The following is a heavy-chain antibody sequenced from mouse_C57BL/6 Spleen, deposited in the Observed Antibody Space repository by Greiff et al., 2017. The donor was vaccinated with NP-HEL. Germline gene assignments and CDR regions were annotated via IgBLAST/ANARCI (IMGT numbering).Heavy chain of an antibody. D-gene: IGHD1-1*01. CDR2: IDPSDSYT. Sequence: QVQLQQSGAELVMPGASVKLSCKASGYTFTSYWMHWVKQRPGQGLEWIGEIDPSDSYTNYNQKFKGKSTLTVDKSSSTAYMQLSSLTSEDSAVYYCARWAGGSSFIFDYWGQGTTLTVSS. J-gene: IGHJ2*01. CDR3: ARWAGGSSFIFDY. V-gene: IGHV1-69*01. CDR1: GYTFTSYW.